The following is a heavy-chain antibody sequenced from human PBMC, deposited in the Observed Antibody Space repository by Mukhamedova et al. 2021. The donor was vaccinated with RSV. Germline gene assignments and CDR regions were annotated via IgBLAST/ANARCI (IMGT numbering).Heavy chain of an antibody. CDR3: ARDKGFGGTTALFEY. CDR2: IDRSGRS. V-gene: IGHV4-4*07. Sequence: GKGLEWIGRIDRSGRSDYHPALKSRVTMSVDTSKNQFSLKLSSVTTADTAVYYCARDKGFGGTTALFEYWGQGSLGTVSS. J-gene: IGHJ4*02. D-gene: IGHD1-7*01.